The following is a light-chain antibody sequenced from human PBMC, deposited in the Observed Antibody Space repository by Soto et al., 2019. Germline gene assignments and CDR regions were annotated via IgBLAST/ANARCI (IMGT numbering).Light chain of an antibody. V-gene: IGKV1-5*03. Sequence: DIQMTQSPSTLSASVGDRVTITCRASQSNSSWLAWYQQKPGKAPKVLIYKASSLQSGVPSRFSGSGSGTEFTLTISSLQPDDFATYYCQDYSSSPWTFGQGTKVEIK. J-gene: IGKJ1*01. CDR2: KAS. CDR1: QSNSSW. CDR3: QDYSSSPWT.